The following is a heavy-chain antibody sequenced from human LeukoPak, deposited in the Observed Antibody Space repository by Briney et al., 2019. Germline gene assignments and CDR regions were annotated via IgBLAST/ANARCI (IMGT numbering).Heavy chain of an antibody. D-gene: IGHD2-2*01. J-gene: IGHJ4*02. CDR2: STEGSGTT. CDR3: AKGLVGDDY. V-gene: IGHV3-23*01. Sequence: GGSLRLSCAVSGINLRSYAMSWVRQAPGKGLEWVSASTEGSGTTYYADPVKGRFTISRDYSKNTLYLQMNSLRAEDTAVYYCAKGLVGDDYWGQGTLVTVSS. CDR1: GINLRSYA.